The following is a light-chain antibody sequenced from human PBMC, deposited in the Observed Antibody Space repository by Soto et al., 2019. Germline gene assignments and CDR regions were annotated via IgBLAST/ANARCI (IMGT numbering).Light chain of an antibody. CDR3: QQYRSPPIT. V-gene: IGKV3-20*01. CDR2: GAY. Sequence: EIVVTQAPVTLPLSPVERATLSCRASRSVSSSYLSWYQQKPRQAHRLIIYGAYSRATGIPDRFSGSGSGKDFTLTISRLEPEDFAVYYCQQYRSPPITFGQGTRLEIK. CDR1: RSVSSSY. J-gene: IGKJ5*01.